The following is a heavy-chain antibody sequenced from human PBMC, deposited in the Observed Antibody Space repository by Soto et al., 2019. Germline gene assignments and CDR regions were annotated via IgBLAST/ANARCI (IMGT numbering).Heavy chain of an antibody. CDR1: GFTFRSYA. V-gene: IGHV3-23*01. CDR3: AKDAFYRGSWYFDYFDY. J-gene: IGHJ4*02. D-gene: IGHD6-13*01. Sequence: GGSLRLSCAASGFTFRSYAMSWVRQAPGKGLEWVSAISGSGGSTYYADSVKGRFTISRDNSKNTLYLQMNSLRAEDTAVYYCAKDAFYRGSWYFDYFDYWGQGTLVTVSS. CDR2: ISGSGGST.